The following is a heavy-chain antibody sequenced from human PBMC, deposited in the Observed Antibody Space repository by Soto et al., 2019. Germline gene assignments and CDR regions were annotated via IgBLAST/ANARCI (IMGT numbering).Heavy chain of an antibody. D-gene: IGHD6-19*01. CDR2: IKQDGNER. Sequence: ELQLVDSGGALVQPGESLRLSCAASGFTFSDYFMTWVRQAPGKGLEWVATIKQDGNERYYVDSVKGRLTITRDNAKNSLYLRMNALRAEDTAVYYCAIGPWLGCWGQGTVVTVSS. CDR1: GFTFSDYF. V-gene: IGHV3-7*01. J-gene: IGHJ4*02. CDR3: AIGPWLGC.